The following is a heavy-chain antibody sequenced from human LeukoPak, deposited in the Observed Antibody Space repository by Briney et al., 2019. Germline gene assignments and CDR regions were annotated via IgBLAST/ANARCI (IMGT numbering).Heavy chain of an antibody. Sequence: SGGSLRLSCAASGFTVSSNYMSWVRQAPGKGLEWVSVIYSAGSTYYADSVKGRFTISRDNSKNTLYLQMNSLRVDDTAVYYCARGASYYYDSSGYLDYWGQGTLVTVSS. CDR2: IYSAGST. J-gene: IGHJ4*02. V-gene: IGHV3-66*01. CDR3: ARGASYYYDSSGYLDY. D-gene: IGHD3-22*01. CDR1: GFTVSSNY.